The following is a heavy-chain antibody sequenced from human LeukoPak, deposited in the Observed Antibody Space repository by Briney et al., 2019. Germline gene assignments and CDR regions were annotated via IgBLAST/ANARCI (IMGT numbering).Heavy chain of an antibody. CDR2: ISAYNGNT. CDR3: ARSGGMVRGVDYYYYMDV. V-gene: IGHV1-18*01. CDR1: GYTFTSYG. Sequence: GASVKVSCKASGYTFTSYGISWVRQAPGQGLEWMGWISAYNGNTNYAQKLQGRVTMTTDTSTSTAYIELRSLRSDDTAVYYCARSGGMVRGVDYYYYMDVWGKGTTVTISS. J-gene: IGHJ6*03. D-gene: IGHD3-10*01.